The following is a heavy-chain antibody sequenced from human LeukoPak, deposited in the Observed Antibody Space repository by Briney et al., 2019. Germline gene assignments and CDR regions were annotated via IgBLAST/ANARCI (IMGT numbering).Heavy chain of an antibody. J-gene: IGHJ4*02. CDR3: VRDGDDYNFDY. CDR2: VKGDGTFT. V-gene: IGHV3-74*01. Sequence: PGGSLRLSCAASGFIFSNYWMHWVRQAPGKGLVWVSRVKGDGTFTNYADSVKGRFTISRDNAKYTLYLQMHSLRAEDTAIYYCVRDGDDYNFDYWGQGSLVTVSS. CDR1: GFIFSNYW. D-gene: IGHD5-24*01.